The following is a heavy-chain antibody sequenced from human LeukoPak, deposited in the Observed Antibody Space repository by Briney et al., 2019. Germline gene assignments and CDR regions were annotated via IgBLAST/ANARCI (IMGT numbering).Heavy chain of an antibody. Sequence: APVKVSCKVSGYTLTDLSMHWDRQAPGIWLEWMGGFDPEDGETIYAQKFQGRVTMTEDTSTDTAYMELSSLRSEDTAVYYCATGAYGRRYFDYWGQGTLVTVSS. D-gene: IGHD4-17*01. CDR2: FDPEDGET. CDR1: GYTLTDLS. J-gene: IGHJ4*02. CDR3: ATGAYGRRYFDY. V-gene: IGHV1-24*01.